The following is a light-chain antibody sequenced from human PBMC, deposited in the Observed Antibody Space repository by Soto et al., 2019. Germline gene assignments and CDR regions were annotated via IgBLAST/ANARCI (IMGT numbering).Light chain of an antibody. J-gene: IGKJ2*01. V-gene: IGKV3-20*01. CDR2: GAS. CDR3: QQYGSSPPFT. CDR1: QSVSSRY. Sequence: EIVLTQSPGTLSLSPGERATLSCRASQSVSSRYLAWYQQKPGQAPRLLIYGASNRATGIPDRFSGSGSGTDFTLTISRLEPEYFAVYFCQQYGSSPPFTFGHGTKVEIK.